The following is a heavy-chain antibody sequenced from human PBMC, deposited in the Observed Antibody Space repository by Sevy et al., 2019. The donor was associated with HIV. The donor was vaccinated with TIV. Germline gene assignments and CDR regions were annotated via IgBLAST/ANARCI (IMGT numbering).Heavy chain of an antibody. J-gene: IGHJ4*02. CDR3: AKDGYYYGSGRSYFDY. V-gene: IGHV3-23*01. CDR1: GFTFSSYA. Sequence: GGSLRLSCAASGFTFSSYAVSWVRQAPGKGLEWVSAISGSGGSTYYADSVKGRFTISRDNSKNTLYLQMNSLRAEDTAVYYCAKDGYYYGSGRSYFDYWGQGTLVTVSS. CDR2: ISGSGGST. D-gene: IGHD3-10*01.